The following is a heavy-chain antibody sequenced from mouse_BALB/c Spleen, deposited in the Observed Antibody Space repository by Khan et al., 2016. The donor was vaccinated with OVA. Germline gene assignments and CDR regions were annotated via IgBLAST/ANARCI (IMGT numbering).Heavy chain of an antibody. CDR1: GYTFTSYA. CDR2: IFPGDGST. Sequence: QVQLKQSGAELVKPGASVKLSCKASGYTFTSYAINWVRQRPEQGLEWIGRIFPGDGSTKYNEKFTGKATLTTDKSSSTAYMQPSRLTSEDSAVYFCASGSTMMSWFAYWGQGTLVTVSA. V-gene: IGHV1-85*01. D-gene: IGHD2-4*01. J-gene: IGHJ3*01. CDR3: ASGSTMMSWFAY.